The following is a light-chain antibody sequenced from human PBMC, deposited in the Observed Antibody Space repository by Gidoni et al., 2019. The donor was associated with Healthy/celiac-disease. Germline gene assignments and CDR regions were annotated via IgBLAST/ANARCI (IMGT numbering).Light chain of an antibody. CDR3: QQYGSSPLT. CDR2: GAS. J-gene: IGKJ4*01. Sequence: ELALTQSPGTLSLSPGERATLSCRASQSVSSSYLAWYQQKPGQPPRLLIYGASSRATGIPDRFSGSGSGTDFTLTISRLEPEDFAVYYCQQYGSSPLTFGGGTKVEIK. V-gene: IGKV3-20*01. CDR1: QSVSSSY.